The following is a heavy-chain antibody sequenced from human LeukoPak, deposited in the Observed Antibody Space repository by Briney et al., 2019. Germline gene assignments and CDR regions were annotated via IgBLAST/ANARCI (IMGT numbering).Heavy chain of an antibody. CDR3: ARSGTLSIGWGDFDP. V-gene: IGHV1-8*01. D-gene: IGHD6-19*01. Sequence: ASVKVSCKASGYTFTSYDINWVRQATGQGLEWMGWMNPNSGNRGYAQKFQGRVTMTRDTSTSTAYMELNSLTSDDTAVYYCARSGTLSIGWGDFDPWGQGTLVTVSS. CDR2: MNPNSGNR. J-gene: IGHJ5*02. CDR1: GYTFTSYD.